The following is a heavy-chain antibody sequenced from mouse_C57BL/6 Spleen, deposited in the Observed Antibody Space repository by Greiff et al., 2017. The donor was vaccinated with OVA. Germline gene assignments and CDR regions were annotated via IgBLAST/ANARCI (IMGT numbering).Heavy chain of an antibody. D-gene: IGHD3-2*02. CDR2: IDPSDSYT. Sequence: QVQLQEPGAELVMPGASVKLSCKASGYTFTSYWMHWVKQRPGQGLEWIGEIDPSDSYTNYNQKFKGKSTLTVDKSSSTAYMQLSSLTSEDSAVYYCARSEGRQLRLFYAMDYWGQGTSVTVSS. V-gene: IGHV1-69*01. J-gene: IGHJ4*01. CDR3: ARSEGRQLRLFYAMDY. CDR1: GYTFTSYW.